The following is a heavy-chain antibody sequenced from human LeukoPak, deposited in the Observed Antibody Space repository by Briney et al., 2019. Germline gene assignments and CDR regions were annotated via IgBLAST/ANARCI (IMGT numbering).Heavy chain of an antibody. J-gene: IGHJ4*02. CDR1: GCTFSRYG. Sequence: GGSLRLSCGASGCTFSRYGMYGVGQDLGKGLEGVALISYDKSHRYYADSVKGRFTISRDNPKNTMYLQMNSVRAEDTAVYYCAKSPDPWNYGFLEYWGQGTLVTVSS. CDR3: AKSPDPWNYGFLEY. D-gene: IGHD1-7*01. CDR2: ISYDKSHR. V-gene: IGHV3-30*18.